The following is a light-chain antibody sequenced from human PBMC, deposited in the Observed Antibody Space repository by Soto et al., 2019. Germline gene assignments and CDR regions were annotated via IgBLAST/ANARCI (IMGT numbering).Light chain of an antibody. CDR2: GAS. CDR1: QSVSGN. Sequence: EIVMTQSPATLSVSPGERATLSCRASQSVSGNLAWYQQKPGQAPRLLIYGASTRATGIPARFSGSGSGTACTLTISSLQSEDFAVYYCQQYNKWPPLTFGGGTKLEIK. V-gene: IGKV3-15*01. J-gene: IGKJ4*01. CDR3: QQYNKWPPLT.